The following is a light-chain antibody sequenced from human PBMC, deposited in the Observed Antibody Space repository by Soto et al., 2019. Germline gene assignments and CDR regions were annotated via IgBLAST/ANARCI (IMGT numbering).Light chain of an antibody. V-gene: IGKV3-20*01. CDR2: AAS. J-gene: IGKJ1*01. Sequence: LTQSPSSLSASVGDGVTIACRASQGISNDLAWYQQKPGQAPRLLIYAASSRAAGFPDRFSGSGSETDFTLTISRLEPEDFAVYYCQQYGGSPWTFGQGTKVEIK. CDR3: QQYGGSPWT. CDR1: QGISND.